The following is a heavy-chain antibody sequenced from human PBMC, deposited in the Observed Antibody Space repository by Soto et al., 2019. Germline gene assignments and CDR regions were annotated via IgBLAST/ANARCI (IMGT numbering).Heavy chain of an antibody. V-gene: IGHV4-38-2*01. CDR2: IYHSGST. Sequence: SETLSLTCAVSGYSISSGYYWGWIRQPPGKGLEWIGSIYHSGSTYYSPSLKSRVTISVDTSKNQFSLKLSSVTAADTAVYYCARPTGTTSWFDPWGQGTLVTVSS. CDR1: GYSISSGYY. CDR3: ARPTGTTSWFDP. D-gene: IGHD1-7*01. J-gene: IGHJ5*02.